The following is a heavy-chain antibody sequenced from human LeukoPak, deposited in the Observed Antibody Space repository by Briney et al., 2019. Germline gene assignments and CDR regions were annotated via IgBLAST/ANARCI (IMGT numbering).Heavy chain of an antibody. J-gene: IGHJ4*02. CDR3: ARAKDYSSGYDY. V-gene: IGHV4-39*07. CDR1: GGSISSSSYY. CDR2: IYTSGST. Sequence: SETLSLTCTVSGGSISSSSYYWVWIRQPPGKGLEWIGRIYTSGSTNYNPSLKSRVTMSVDTSKNQFSLKLSSVTDADTAVYYCARAKDYSSGYDYWGQGTLVTVSS. D-gene: IGHD3-22*01.